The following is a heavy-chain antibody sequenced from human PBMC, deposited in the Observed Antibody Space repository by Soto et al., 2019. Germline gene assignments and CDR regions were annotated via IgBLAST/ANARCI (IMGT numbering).Heavy chain of an antibody. D-gene: IGHD2-15*01. CDR2: ISGSGGST. J-gene: IGHJ4*02. Sequence: GGSLRLSCAASGFTFSSYAMSWVRQAPGKGLEWVSAISGSGGSTYYADSVKGRFTISRDNSKNTLYLQMNSLRAEDTAVYYCAKVQGDIVVVVAATLEKYYFDYWGQGTLVTVS. CDR3: AKVQGDIVVVVAATLEKYYFDY. V-gene: IGHV3-23*01. CDR1: GFTFSSYA.